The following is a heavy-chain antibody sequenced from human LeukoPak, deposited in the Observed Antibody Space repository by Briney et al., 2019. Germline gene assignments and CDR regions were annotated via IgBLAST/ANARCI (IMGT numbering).Heavy chain of an antibody. CDR3: ARDTKLAY. Sequence: PGGSLRLSCAASGFTFRTYWMSWVRQTPGQGLEWVANMNLDGSETYYVASVGGRFTISRDNAQNSLYLQMNSLRAGDTAVDYCARDTKLAYWGQGTLVTVSS. V-gene: IGHV3-7*01. D-gene: IGHD1-1*01. J-gene: IGHJ4*02. CDR1: GFTFRTYW. CDR2: MNLDGSET.